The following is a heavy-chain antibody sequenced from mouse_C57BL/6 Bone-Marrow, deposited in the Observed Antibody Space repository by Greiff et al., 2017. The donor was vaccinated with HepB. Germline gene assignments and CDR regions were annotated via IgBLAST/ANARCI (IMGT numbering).Heavy chain of an antibody. V-gene: IGHV14-4*01. CDR2: IDPENGDT. CDR1: GFNIKDDY. J-gene: IGHJ4*01. Sequence: VQLQQSGAELVRPGASVKLSCTASGFNIKDDYMHWVKQRPEQGLEWIGWIDPENGDTEYASKFKGKATITADTSSNTAYLQLSSLTSEDTAVYYCTTPIATVVATDAMDYWGQGTSVTVSS. CDR3: TTPIATVVATDAMDY. D-gene: IGHD1-1*01.